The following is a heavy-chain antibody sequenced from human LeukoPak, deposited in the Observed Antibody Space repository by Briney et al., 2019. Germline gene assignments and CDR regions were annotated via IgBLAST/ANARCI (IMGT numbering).Heavy chain of an antibody. CDR1: GYTLTSFG. Sequence: GASVKVSCKASGYTLTSFGISWVRQAPGQGPEWMGWISRDNGNTNYAQNLKGRVTMTTETSTSTAYMELRSLRSDDTAVYYCARIISSGYNYGMDVWGQGTTVTVSS. J-gene: IGHJ6*02. V-gene: IGHV1-18*01. CDR2: ISRDNGNT. CDR3: ARIISSGYNYGMDV. D-gene: IGHD3-22*01.